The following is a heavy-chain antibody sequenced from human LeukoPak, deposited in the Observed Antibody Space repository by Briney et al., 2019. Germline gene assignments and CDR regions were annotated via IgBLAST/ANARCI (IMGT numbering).Heavy chain of an antibody. V-gene: IGHV3-30-3*01. CDR2: ISYDGSNK. CDR1: GFTFSSYA. D-gene: IGHD2-21*02. CDR3: ASDPDDFSD. J-gene: IGHJ4*02. Sequence: PGRSLRLSCAASGFTFSSYAMHWVRQAPGKGLEWVAVISYDGSNKYYTDSVKGRFTISRDNSKNMLYLQMNSLRAEDTAVYYCASDPDDFSDGGQGTLVTVSS.